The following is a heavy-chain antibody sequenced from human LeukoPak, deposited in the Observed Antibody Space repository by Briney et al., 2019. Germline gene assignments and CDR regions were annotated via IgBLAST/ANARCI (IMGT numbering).Heavy chain of an antibody. V-gene: IGHV3-74*01. CDR3: ASGRLVGAPDY. D-gene: IGHD1-26*01. CDR1: GFTFSSYW. J-gene: IGHJ4*02. Sequence: GETLRLSCAASGFTFSSYWMHWVRQPPGKGLVWVSRITSDGSGIGYADSVKGRFSTSRDNAKNTLYLQMNSLRAEDTAVYYCASGRLVGAPDYWGQGTLVTASS. CDR2: ITSDGSGI.